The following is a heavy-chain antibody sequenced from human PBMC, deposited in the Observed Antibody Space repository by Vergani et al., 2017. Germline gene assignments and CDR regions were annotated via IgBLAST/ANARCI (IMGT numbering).Heavy chain of an antibody. J-gene: IGHJ4*02. V-gene: IGHV3-30*18. D-gene: IGHD5-24*01. CDR2: ISYDGSNK. CDR1: GFTFSSYG. CDR3: AKDAPLFMATFDY. Sequence: VQLVESGGGVVQPGRSLRLSCAASGFTFSSYGMHWVRQAPGKGLEWVAVISYDGSNKYYADSVKGRFTISRDNSKNTLYLQMNSLRAEDTAVYYCAKDAPLFMATFDYWGQGTLVTVSS.